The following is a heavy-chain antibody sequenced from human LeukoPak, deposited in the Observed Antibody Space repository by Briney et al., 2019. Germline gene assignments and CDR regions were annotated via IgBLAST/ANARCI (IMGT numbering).Heavy chain of an antibody. J-gene: IGHJ4*02. CDR3: AKSRYDSSGYFERRTSYVDY. CDR1: GFTFSSYG. CDR2: ISYDGSNK. V-gene: IGHV3-30*18. D-gene: IGHD3-22*01. Sequence: PGGSLRLSCAASGFTFSSYGMHWVRQAPGKGLEWVAVISYDGSNKYYADSVKGRFTISRDNSKNTLYLQMNSLRAEDTAVYYCAKSRYDSSGYFERRTSYVDYWGQGTLVTVSS.